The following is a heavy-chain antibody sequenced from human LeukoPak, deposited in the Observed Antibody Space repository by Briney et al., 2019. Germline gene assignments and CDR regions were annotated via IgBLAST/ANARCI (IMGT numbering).Heavy chain of an antibody. CDR2: INPNSGGT. V-gene: IGHV1-2*02. Sequence: GASVKVSCKASGYTFTGYYMHWVRQAPGQGLEWMGWINPNSGGTNYAQKFQGRVTMTRDTSISTAYMELSRLRSDDTAVYYCARVMQRRGGGPYYYYYGMDVWGQGTTVTVSS. D-gene: IGHD2-15*01. CDR1: GYTFTGYY. CDR3: ARVMQRRGGGPYYYYYGMDV. J-gene: IGHJ6*02.